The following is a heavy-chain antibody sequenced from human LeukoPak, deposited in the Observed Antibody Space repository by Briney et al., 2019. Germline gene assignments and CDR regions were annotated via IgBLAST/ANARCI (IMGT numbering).Heavy chain of an antibody. CDR3: ARGGGYASPIGY. Sequence: SETLSLTCTLSGGSISTYYWSWIRQPPGEGLEWIGYIYHSGSTNYNASLKSRVTISVDTSKNQFSLKLSSVTAADTAVYYCARGGGYASPIGYWGQGALVTVSS. CDR2: IYHSGST. D-gene: IGHD5-12*01. J-gene: IGHJ4*02. CDR1: GGSISTYY. V-gene: IGHV4-59*01.